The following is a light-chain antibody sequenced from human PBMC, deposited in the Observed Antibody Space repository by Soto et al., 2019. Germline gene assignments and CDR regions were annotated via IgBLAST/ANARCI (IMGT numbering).Light chain of an antibody. V-gene: IGKV1-5*01. CDR2: DTS. CDR1: QNIRSW. J-gene: IGKJ4*01. Sequence: DIQMTQSPSTLSASVGDRVTITCRASQNIRSWLAWYQQRPGKVPNLLIWDTSKLQSGVPSRFSGSGSGTEFTLTIASLQRDDFATYWCQQYDEYPLTFGGGTKV. CDR3: QQYDEYPLT.